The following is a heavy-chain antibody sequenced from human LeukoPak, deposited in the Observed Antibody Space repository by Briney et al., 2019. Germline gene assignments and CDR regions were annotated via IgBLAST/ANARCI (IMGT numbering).Heavy chain of an antibody. CDR2: ISAYNGNT. CDR1: GYTFTSYG. J-gene: IGHJ6*03. CDR3: ARPVTTFAARYYMDV. D-gene: IGHD3-16*01. Sequence: GASVKVSCKASGYTFTSYGISWVRQAPGQGLEWMGWISAYNGNTNYAQKLQGRVTMTTDTSTSTAYMELRSLRSDDTAVYYCARPVTTFAARYYMDVWGKGTTVTVSS. V-gene: IGHV1-18*01.